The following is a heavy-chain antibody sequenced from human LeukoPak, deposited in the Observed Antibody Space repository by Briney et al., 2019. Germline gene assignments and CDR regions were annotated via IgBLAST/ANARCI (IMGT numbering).Heavy chain of an antibody. J-gene: IGHJ5*02. CDR3: ARDPFRDYGDYYNWFDP. D-gene: IGHD4-17*01. Sequence: PGGSLRLSCAASGFTFSSYSMNWVRQAPGKGLEWVSYISSSSSTIYYADSVKGRFTISRDNAKNSLYLQMNSLRAEDTAVYYCARDPFRDYGDYYNWFDPWGQGTLVTVSS. V-gene: IGHV3-48*01. CDR1: GFTFSSYS. CDR2: ISSSSSTI.